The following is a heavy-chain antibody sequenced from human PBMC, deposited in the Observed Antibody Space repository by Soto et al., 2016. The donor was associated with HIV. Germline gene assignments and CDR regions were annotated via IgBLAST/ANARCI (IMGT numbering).Heavy chain of an antibody. D-gene: IGHD3-10*01. CDR1: GFTFGSYG. Sequence: EVQLVESGGGLVQPGGSLKLSCEASGFTFGSYGMHWVRQAPGMGLEYVSTISSNGINTYYANSVKGRFTISRDNSKNTLYLQMDSLRAEDMAVYYCARTFIRAYYMDVWGKGTTVTVSS. V-gene: IGHV3-64*01. CDR2: ISSNGINT. CDR3: ARTFIRAYYMDV. J-gene: IGHJ6*03.